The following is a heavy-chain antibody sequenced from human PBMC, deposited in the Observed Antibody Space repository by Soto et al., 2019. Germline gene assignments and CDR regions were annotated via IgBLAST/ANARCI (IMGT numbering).Heavy chain of an antibody. CDR1: GYPVTAYY. CDR3: ASGGGVGVAGSAAFDM. D-gene: IGHD3-3*01. V-gene: IGHV1-2*02. J-gene: IGHJ3*02. CDR2: INPATGAA. Sequence: QLHLVQSGAVVKKPGASVTVSCSASGYPVTAYYMHWVRQAPGRGLEWMGGINPATGAAKYTQTFQGKVTETRGKSTSTVFMGLSGLTSEDTAVFYCASGGGVGVAGSAAFDMWGQGTLVTVSS.